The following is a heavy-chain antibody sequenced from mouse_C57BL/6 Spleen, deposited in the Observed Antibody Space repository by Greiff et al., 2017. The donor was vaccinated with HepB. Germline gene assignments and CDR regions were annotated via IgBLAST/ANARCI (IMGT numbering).Heavy chain of an antibody. D-gene: IGHD2-4*01. V-gene: IGHV1-64*01. J-gene: IGHJ1*03. CDR3: ARLPYDYVGYFDV. Sequence: VKLQESGAELVKPGASVKLSCKASGYTFTSYWMHWVKQRPGQGLEWIGMIHPNSGSTNYNEKFKSKATLTVDKSSSTAYMQLSSLTSEDSAVYYCARLPYDYVGYFDVWGTGTTVTVSS. CDR2: IHPNSGST. CDR1: GYTFTSYW.